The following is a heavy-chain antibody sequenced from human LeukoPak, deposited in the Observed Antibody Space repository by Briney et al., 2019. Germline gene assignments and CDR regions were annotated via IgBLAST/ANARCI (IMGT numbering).Heavy chain of an antibody. V-gene: IGHV3-30*04. CDR3: ARAPYDSSGYYPLNFDY. D-gene: IGHD3-22*01. Sequence: GRSLRLSCAASGFTFSSYAMHWVRQAPGKGLEWVAVISYDGSNKYYADSVKGRFTISRDNSKNTLYLQMNSLRAEDTAVYYCARAPYDSSGYYPLNFDYWGQGTLVTVSS. CDR1: GFTFSSYA. J-gene: IGHJ4*02. CDR2: ISYDGSNK.